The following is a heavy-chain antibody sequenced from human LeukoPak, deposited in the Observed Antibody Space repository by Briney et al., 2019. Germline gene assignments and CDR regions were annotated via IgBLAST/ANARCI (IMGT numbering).Heavy chain of an antibody. CDR3: ASPFLGYCSGGSCPKTYYYYGMDV. J-gene: IGHJ6*02. Sequence: PSETLSLTCAVYGGSFSGYYWSWIRQPPGKGLEWIGEINHSGSTNYNPSLKSRVTISVDTSKNQFSLKLSPVTAADTAVYYCASPFLGYCSGGSCPKTYYYYGMDVWGQGTTVTVSS. V-gene: IGHV4-34*01. D-gene: IGHD2-15*01. CDR2: INHSGST. CDR1: GGSFSGYY.